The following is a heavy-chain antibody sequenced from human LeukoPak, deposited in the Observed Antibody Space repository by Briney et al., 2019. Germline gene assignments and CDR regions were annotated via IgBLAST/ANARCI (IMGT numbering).Heavy chain of an antibody. Sequence: SDTLSLTCAVSGDSISCCYWTWIRQSAGKGLHWIGRVFISGSTNYNPSLQGRVTMSVDRSKSQFSLSLSSVTAADTALYYCVRPGYNYGAFNAWGQGTLVTVSS. V-gene: IGHV4-4*07. J-gene: IGHJ4*02. D-gene: IGHD5-18*01. CDR2: VFISGST. CDR1: GDSISCCY. CDR3: VRPGYNYGAFNA.